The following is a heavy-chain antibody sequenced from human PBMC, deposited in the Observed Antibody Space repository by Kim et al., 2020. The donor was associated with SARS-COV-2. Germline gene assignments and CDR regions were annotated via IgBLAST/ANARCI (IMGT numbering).Heavy chain of an antibody. D-gene: IGHD6-13*01. CDR2: IYYSGST. CDR3: ARGHRAGAGHLDS. CDR1: GGSTSGYY. V-gene: IGHV4-59*01. Sequence: SETLSLTCTVSGGSTSGYYWSWIRQPPGEGLEWIGYIYYSGSTNYNPYLKSLVPISIDTSKNQFSLKVRSVTAADTAVYYCARGHRAGAGHLDSWGQGALGTVSS. J-gene: IGHJ4*02.